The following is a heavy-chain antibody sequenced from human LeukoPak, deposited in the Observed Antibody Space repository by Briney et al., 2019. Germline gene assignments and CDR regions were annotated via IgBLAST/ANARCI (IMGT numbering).Heavy chain of an antibody. CDR3: ARGVFLEVAPTGEYFDY. CDR2: INYDGGSK. CDR1: GFTFSNYW. Sequence: GGSLRLSCAASGFTFSNYWMHWVRQAPGKGLVWVSRINYDGGSKAYADSVKGRFTISRDNAKNTLYLQMNSLGAEDTAVYYCARGVFLEVAPTGEYFDYWGQGTLVTASS. J-gene: IGHJ4*02. V-gene: IGHV3-74*01. D-gene: IGHD1-1*01.